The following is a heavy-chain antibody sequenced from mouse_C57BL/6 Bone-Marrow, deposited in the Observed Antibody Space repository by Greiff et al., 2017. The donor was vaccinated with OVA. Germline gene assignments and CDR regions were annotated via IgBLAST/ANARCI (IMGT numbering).Heavy chain of an antibody. CDR3: ARQNYGSSYYFDY. J-gene: IGHJ2*01. Sequence: LVESGGGLVQPGGSLQLSCAASGFTFSDYGMAWVRQAPRKGPEWVAFISNLAYSIYYADTVTGRFTISRENAKNTLYLEMSSLRSEDTAMYYCARQNYGSSYYFDYWGQGTTLTVSS. D-gene: IGHD1-1*01. CDR1: GFTFSDYG. V-gene: IGHV5-15*01. CDR2: ISNLAYSI.